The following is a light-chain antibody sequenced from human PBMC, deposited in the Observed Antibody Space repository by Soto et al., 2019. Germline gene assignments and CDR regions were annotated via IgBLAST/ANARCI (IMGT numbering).Light chain of an antibody. V-gene: IGLV1-44*01. CDR3: AAWDDSLV. Sequence: QSVLTQPPSASGTPGQRVTISCSGSSSNIGSNTVNWYQQLPGTAPKLLIYSNNQRPSGVPDRFSGSTSGTSASLAISGLQSEDEADYYCAAWDDSLVFGGGTKVTVL. CDR1: SSNIGSNT. CDR2: SNN. J-gene: IGLJ2*01.